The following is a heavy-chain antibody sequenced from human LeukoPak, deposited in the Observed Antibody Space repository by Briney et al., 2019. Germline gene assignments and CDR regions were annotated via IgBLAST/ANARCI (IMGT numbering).Heavy chain of an antibody. CDR2: INPSGGST. J-gene: IGHJ4*02. V-gene: IGHV1-46*01. D-gene: IGHD3-10*01. Sequence: ASVKVSCKASGYTFTSYYMHWVRQAPGQGLEWMGIINPSGGSTSYAQKFQGRVTMTRDTSTSTVYMELSSLRSEDTAVYYCARSSARITMVRGVIITPDYFDYWGQGTLVTVSS. CDR3: ARSSARITMVRGVIITPDYFDY. CDR1: GYTFTSYY.